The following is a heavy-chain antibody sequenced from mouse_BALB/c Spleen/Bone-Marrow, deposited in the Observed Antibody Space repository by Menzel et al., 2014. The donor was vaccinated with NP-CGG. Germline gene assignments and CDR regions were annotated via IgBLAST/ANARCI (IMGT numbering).Heavy chain of an antibody. V-gene: IGHV1-67*01. Sequence: QVQLKESGPEVVRPGVSVKTSCKGSGYTFTDYAMHWVKQSHAKSLEWIGVISTYNGNTNYNQKFKGKATMTLDKSSSTAYMELARLTSEDSAIYYCAREVRAPWYAMDYWGQGTSVTVSS. CDR2: ISTYNGNT. CDR1: GYTFTDYA. D-gene: IGHD2-14*01. J-gene: IGHJ4*01. CDR3: AREVRAPWYAMDY.